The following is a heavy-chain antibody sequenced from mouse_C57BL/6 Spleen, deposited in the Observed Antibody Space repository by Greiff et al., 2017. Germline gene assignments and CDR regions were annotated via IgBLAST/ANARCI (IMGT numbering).Heavy chain of an antibody. CDR2: IRLKSDNYAT. J-gene: IGHJ2*01. Sequence: EVQVVESGGGLVQPGGSMKLSCVASGFTFSNYWMNWVRQSPEKGLEWVAQIRLKSDNYATNYAVYVKGRFTISRYDDNSRVYLRMNNLRAGVTGIYYCSGDDYDVGYWGQGTTLTVSS. D-gene: IGHD2-4*01. CDR3: SGDDYDVGY. V-gene: IGHV6-3*01. CDR1: GFTFSNYW.